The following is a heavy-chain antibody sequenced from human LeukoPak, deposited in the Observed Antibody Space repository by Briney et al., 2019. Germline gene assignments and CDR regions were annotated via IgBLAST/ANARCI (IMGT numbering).Heavy chain of an antibody. CDR3: ARGSRDTLKYYDILTANYWGDFDY. V-gene: IGHV1-69*13. CDR2: IIPIFGTT. Sequence: SVKVSCKASGGTFSSYAISWVRQAPGQGPEWMGGIIPIFGTTNYAQNFQGRVTITADESTSTAYMELSSLRSEDTAVYYCARGSRDTLKYYDILTANYWGDFDYWGQGTLVTVSS. J-gene: IGHJ4*02. D-gene: IGHD3-9*01. CDR1: GGTFSSYA.